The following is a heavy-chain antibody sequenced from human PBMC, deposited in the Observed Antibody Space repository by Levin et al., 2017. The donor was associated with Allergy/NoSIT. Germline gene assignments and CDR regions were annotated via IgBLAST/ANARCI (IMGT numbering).Heavy chain of an antibody. CDR3: ARTYYYGSGRPS. Sequence: SETLSLTCTVSGDSISSSSYYWGWIRQPPGKGLEWIGNIYYSGSTYYNPSLKSRVTISVDTSKNQFSLRLSSVTAADTAVYYCARTYYYGSGRPSWGQGILVTVSS. D-gene: IGHD3-10*01. CDR1: GDSISSSSYY. J-gene: IGHJ4*02. CDR2: IYYSGST. V-gene: IGHV4-39*01.